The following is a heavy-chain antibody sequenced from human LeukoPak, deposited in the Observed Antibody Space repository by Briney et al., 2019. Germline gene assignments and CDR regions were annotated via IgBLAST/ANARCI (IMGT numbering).Heavy chain of an antibody. CDR1: GGTFSSYA. Sequence: EASVKVSCKASGGTFSSYASSWVRQAPGQGLEWMGGIIPIFGTANYAQKFQGRVTITADKSTSTAYMELSSLRSEDTAVYYCARSGGSANWFDPWGQGTLVTVSS. CDR2: IIPIFGTA. J-gene: IGHJ5*02. V-gene: IGHV1-69*06. D-gene: IGHD2-15*01. CDR3: ARSGGSANWFDP.